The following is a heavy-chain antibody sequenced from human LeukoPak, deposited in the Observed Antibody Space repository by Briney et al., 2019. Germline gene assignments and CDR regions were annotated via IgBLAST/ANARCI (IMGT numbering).Heavy chain of an antibody. D-gene: IGHD1-26*01. Sequence: SETLSLTCTVSGGSISSYYWSWIRQPPGKGLEWIGYIYYSGSTNYNPSLKSRVTISVDTPKNQFSLKLSSVTAADTAVYYCARDRSAYFDYWGQGTLVTVSS. V-gene: IGHV4-59*01. CDR3: ARDRSAYFDY. CDR1: GGSISSYY. J-gene: IGHJ4*02. CDR2: IYYSGST.